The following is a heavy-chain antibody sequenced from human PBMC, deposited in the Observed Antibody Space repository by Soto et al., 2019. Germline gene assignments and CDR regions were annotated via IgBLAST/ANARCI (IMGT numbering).Heavy chain of an antibody. CDR3: AKIESRFFYDSTGYYPFDY. V-gene: IGHV3-23*01. CDR1: GFPFSNYA. D-gene: IGHD3-22*01. CDR2: LSGSGVST. J-gene: IGHJ4*02. Sequence: GGSLRLSCVASGFPFSNYAMTWVRQAPGKGLEWVSALSGSGVSTYYADSVMGRFTISRDNSKNTVFLQMNSLRAEDTAVYYCAKIESRFFYDSTGYYPFDYWGQGTLVTVSS.